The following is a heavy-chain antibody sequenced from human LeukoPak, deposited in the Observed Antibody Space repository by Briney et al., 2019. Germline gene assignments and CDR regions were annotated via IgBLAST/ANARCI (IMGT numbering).Heavy chain of an antibody. J-gene: IGHJ3*02. V-gene: IGHV4-59*01. CDR1: GGSISSYY. CDR2: IYYSGST. Sequence: SETLSLTCTVSGGSISSYYWSWIRQPPGKGLEWIGYIYYSGSTNYNPSLKSRVTISVDTSKNQFSLKLSSVTAADTAVYYCARDADSSGRQGDDAFDIWGQGTMVTVSS. CDR3: ARDADSSGRQGDDAFDI. D-gene: IGHD6-19*01.